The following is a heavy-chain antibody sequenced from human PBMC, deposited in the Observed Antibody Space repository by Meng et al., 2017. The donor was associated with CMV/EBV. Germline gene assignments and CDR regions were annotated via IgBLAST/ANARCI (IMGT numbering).Heavy chain of an antibody. D-gene: IGHD6-19*01. V-gene: IGHV1-2*02. Sequence: ASVKVSCKASGYTFTGYYMHWVRQAPGQGLEWMGWINPNSGGINYAQKFQGRVTMTRDTSISTAYMELSRLRSDDTAVYYCASWGGTYRLALGYFDYWGQGTLVTVSS. CDR1: GYTFTGYY. J-gene: IGHJ4*02. CDR2: INPNSGGI. CDR3: ASWGGTYRLALGYFDY.